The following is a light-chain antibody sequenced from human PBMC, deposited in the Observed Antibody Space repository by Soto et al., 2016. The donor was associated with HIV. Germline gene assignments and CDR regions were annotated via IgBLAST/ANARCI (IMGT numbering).Light chain of an antibody. J-gene: IGKJ4*01. CDR2: AAS. CDR3: QQYYTTPLT. CDR1: QGIRND. Sequence: IQVTQSPSSLSASVGDRVTITCRASQGIRNDLGWYQQKPGKAPKLLIYAASRLESGVPSRFSGSGSGTVYTLTISSLQPEDFATYYCQQYYTTPLTFGGGTKVEIK. V-gene: IGKV1-NL1*01.